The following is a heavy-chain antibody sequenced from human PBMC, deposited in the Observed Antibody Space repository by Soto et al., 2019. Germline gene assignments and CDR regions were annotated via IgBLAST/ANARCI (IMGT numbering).Heavy chain of an antibody. CDR3: ARDPRGTASRFDY. J-gene: IGHJ4*02. CDR1: GYTFTDYY. Sequence: QVQLVQSGAEVKKPGASVKVSCTASGYTFTDYYIHWVRQAPGQGLELMGIINPTDGSTSYPQKVQDRVTMTRDTSTSSVYMELSSLTSEDTAIYYCARDPRGTASRFDYWGQGTLVTVSS. V-gene: IGHV1-46*01. CDR2: INPTDGST. D-gene: IGHD3-16*01.